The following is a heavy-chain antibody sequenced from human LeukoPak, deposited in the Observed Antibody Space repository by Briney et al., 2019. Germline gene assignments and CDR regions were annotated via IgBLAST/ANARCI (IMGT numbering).Heavy chain of an antibody. D-gene: IGHD2-15*01. CDR1: GGSFIGYY. J-gene: IGHJ6*03. V-gene: IGHV4-34*01. CDR2: INHSGST. Sequence: PSETLSLTCAVYGGSFIGYYWSWIRQPPGKGLEWIGEINHSGSTNYNPSLKSRVTISVDTSKNQFSLKLSSVTAADTAVYYCGSPSGVYKINSYYSYRKVGGKGTRVT. CDR3: GSPSGVYKINSYYSYRKV.